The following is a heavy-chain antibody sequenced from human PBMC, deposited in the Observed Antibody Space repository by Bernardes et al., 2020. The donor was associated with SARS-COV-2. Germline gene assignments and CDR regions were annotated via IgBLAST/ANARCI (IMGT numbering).Heavy chain of an antibody. D-gene: IGHD6-6*01. J-gene: IGHJ6*02. V-gene: IGHV3-7*01. CDR1: GFRFGSHW. CDR2: IKQDGTEI. CDR3: VRRSPSTRPAGMPTFYYSLDV. Sequence: GGSLSLSCAASGFRFGSHWMNWVRQAPGKGLEWVANIKQDGTEINYVDSVKGRFTVSSDNSMNSLYLQMNNLRAEDTAVYYCVRRSPSTRPAGMPTFYYSLDVWGQGTTVTVSS.